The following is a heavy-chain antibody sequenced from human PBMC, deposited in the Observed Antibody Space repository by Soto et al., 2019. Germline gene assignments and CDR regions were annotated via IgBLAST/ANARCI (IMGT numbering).Heavy chain of an antibody. CDR3: ARDPMHGSSSWAFDI. CDR2: ISQSGTT. CDR1: W. D-gene: IGHD6-6*01. V-gene: IGHV4-4*02. Sequence: WWNWVRQPPGKGLEWIGEISQSGTTIYNPSLKSRAAILVDKSKTQFSLKLTSVTAADTAIYYCARDPMHGSSSWAFDIWGQGTMVTVSS. J-gene: IGHJ3*02.